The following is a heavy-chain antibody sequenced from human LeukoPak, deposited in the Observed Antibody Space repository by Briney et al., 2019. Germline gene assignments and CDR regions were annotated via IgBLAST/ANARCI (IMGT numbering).Heavy chain of an antibody. J-gene: IGHJ4*02. Sequence: QSGGSLRLSCAASGFTFSHFWMSWVRQAPGKGLEWVAYIKKTGSETYYVDSVKGRFTITRDNTRNSLFLQMNSLRAEDTAVYYCVRDSSNCFDYWGQGTLVTVSS. CDR3: VRDSSNCFDY. V-gene: IGHV3-7*01. CDR2: IKKTGSET. CDR1: GFTFSHFW. D-gene: IGHD6-13*01.